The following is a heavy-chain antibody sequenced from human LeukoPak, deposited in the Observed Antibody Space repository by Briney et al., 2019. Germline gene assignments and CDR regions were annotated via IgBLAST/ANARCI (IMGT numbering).Heavy chain of an antibody. CDR2: VSQWNT. V-gene: IGHV4-4*07. Sequence: SETLSLTCTLSNDYIKDYYWSWIRQPAGKGLEWIGRVSQWNTNYNPSLKSRVSMSVQASRNQFSLRLNSATAADTAVYYCARLTTGYFDYWGQGTLVTVSS. CDR1: NDYIKDYY. CDR3: ARLTTGYFDY. J-gene: IGHJ4*02. D-gene: IGHD1-1*01.